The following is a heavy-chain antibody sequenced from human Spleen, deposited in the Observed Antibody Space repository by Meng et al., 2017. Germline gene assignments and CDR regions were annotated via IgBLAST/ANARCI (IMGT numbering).Heavy chain of an antibody. CDR1: GFTVSHNY. Sequence: GGSLRLSCAASGFTVSHNYISWVRQAPGKGLEWVSVIYSGGNTYYADSVKGRFTISRDNSKNTLYLQMNSLRAEDTAVYYCARDLGMDSSSWFDPWGQGTLVTVSS. CDR2: IYSGGNT. V-gene: IGHV3-66*02. CDR3: ARDLGMDSSSWFDP. D-gene: IGHD6-13*01. J-gene: IGHJ5*02.